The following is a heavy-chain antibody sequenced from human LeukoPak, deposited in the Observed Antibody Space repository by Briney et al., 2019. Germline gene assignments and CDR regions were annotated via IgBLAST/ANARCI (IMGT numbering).Heavy chain of an antibody. D-gene: IGHD5-12*01. CDR1: GGSISSGGYY. CDR2: IYYSGST. Sequence: PSETLSLTCTISGGSISSGGYYWSWVRQHPGKGLEWIGYIYYSGSTYYNPSLKSRVTISVDTSKNQFSLKLSSVTAADTAVYYCARGEIVATIQDYWGQGTLVIVSS. V-gene: IGHV4-31*03. J-gene: IGHJ4*02. CDR3: ARGEIVATIQDY.